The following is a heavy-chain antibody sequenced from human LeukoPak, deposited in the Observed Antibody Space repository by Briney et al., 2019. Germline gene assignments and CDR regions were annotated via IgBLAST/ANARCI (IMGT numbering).Heavy chain of an antibody. Sequence: VASVKVSCKVSGYTLTELSMHWVRQAPGKGLEWMGGFDPEDGETIYAQKFQGRVTMTEDTSTDTAYMELSSLRSEDTAVYYCATDGPRGPWFDPWGQGTLVTVSS. CDR3: ATDGPRGPWFDP. J-gene: IGHJ5*02. V-gene: IGHV1-24*01. CDR1: GYTLTELS. CDR2: FDPEDGET.